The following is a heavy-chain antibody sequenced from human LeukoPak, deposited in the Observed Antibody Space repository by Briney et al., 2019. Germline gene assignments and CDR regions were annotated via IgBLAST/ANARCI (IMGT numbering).Heavy chain of an antibody. V-gene: IGHV3-21*01. CDR3: ARGQSYGWFDP. CDR2: ISSSSSYI. Sequence: GGSLRLSCAASGFTVSTNYMSWVRQALGKGLEWVSSISSSSSYIYYADSVKGRFTISRDSAQNSLYLQMNSLRAEDTAVYYCARGQSYGWFDPWGQGTLVTVSS. D-gene: IGHD5-18*01. J-gene: IGHJ5*02. CDR1: GFTVSTNY.